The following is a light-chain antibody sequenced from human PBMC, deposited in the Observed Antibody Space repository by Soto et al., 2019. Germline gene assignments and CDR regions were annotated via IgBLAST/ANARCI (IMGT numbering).Light chain of an antibody. CDR2: DDS. J-gene: IGLJ2*01. CDR3: QVWDPNSNPVI. CDR1: DIGDKG. Sequence: SYILTQPPSVSVAPGQTATITCGGADIGDKGVQWYQQRPGQAPLLVVYDDSDRPSGIPERYSGTNSENTAALIISRVEAGDEADYYCQVWDPNSNPVIFGGGTKVTVL. V-gene: IGLV3-21*02.